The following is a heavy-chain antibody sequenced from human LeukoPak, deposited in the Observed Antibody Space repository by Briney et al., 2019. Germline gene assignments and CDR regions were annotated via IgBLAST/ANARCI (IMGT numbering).Heavy chain of an antibody. V-gene: IGHV4-59*01. J-gene: IGHJ4*02. D-gene: IGHD4-23*01. CDR1: GGSISSYY. CDR3: ARLVVTPAPFDY. CDR2: IYYSGST. Sequence: SETLSPTCTVSGGSISSYYWSWIRQPPGKGLEWIGYIYYSGSTNYNPSLKSRVTISVDTSKNQFSLKLSSVTAADTAVYYCARLVVTPAPFDYWGQGTLVTVSS.